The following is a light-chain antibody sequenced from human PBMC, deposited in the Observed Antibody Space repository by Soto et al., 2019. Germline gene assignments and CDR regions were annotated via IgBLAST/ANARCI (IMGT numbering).Light chain of an antibody. CDR1: QSVSSN. Sequence: EIVMTQSPATLSVSPRERATLSCRASQSVSSNLAWYQQKPGQAPRLLIYGASSRATDIPARFSGSGSGTDFTLTISSLEPEDFAVYYCQQRSNWPPFTFGQGTRLEIK. CDR2: GAS. J-gene: IGKJ5*01. V-gene: IGKV3-11*01. CDR3: QQRSNWPPFT.